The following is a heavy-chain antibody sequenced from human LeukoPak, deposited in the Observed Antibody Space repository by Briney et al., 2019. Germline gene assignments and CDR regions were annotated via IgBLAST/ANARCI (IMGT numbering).Heavy chain of an antibody. CDR2: ITYSGST. D-gene: IGHD1-26*01. J-gene: IGHJ4*02. CDR3: ARKGSGTYSPFGY. CDR1: GGSISSYY. Sequence: SETLSLTCTVSGGSISSYYWSWIRQPPGKGLEWIGYITYSGSTKYNPSLKSRVTISLDTSKNQFSLKLDSVTAADTAVYYCARKGSGTYSPFGYWGQGTLVTASS. V-gene: IGHV4-59*01.